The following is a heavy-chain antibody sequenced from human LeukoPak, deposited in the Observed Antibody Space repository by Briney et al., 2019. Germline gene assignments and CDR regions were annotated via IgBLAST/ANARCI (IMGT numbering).Heavy chain of an antibody. J-gene: IGHJ4*02. CDR3: AGGTGLIIKD. Sequence: GGSLRLSCAASGFTVSSNYMNWVRRAPGKGLEWVANIKQDGSEKNYVDSVKGRFTISRDNAKNSLYLQMNNLRVEDTAMYYCAGGTGLIIKDWGQGTLVTVSS. D-gene: IGHD1-1*01. V-gene: IGHV3-7*03. CDR2: IKQDGSEK. CDR1: GFTVSSNY.